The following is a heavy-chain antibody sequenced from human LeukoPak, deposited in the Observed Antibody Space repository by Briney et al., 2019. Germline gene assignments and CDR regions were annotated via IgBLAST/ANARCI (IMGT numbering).Heavy chain of an antibody. Sequence: SETLSLTCAVYGGSFSGYYWSWIGQPPGKGLEWIEEINHSGSTNYNPSLKSRVTISVDTSKNQFSLKLSSVTAADTAVYYCARDPYCSSTSCYVRDAFDIWGQGTMVTVSS. CDR1: GGSFSGYY. J-gene: IGHJ3*02. CDR3: ARDPYCSSTSCYVRDAFDI. D-gene: IGHD2-2*01. V-gene: IGHV4-34*01. CDR2: INHSGST.